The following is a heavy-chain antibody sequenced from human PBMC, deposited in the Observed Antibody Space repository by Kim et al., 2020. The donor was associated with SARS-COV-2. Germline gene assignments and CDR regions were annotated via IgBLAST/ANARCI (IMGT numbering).Heavy chain of an antibody. V-gene: IGHV3-23*01. CDR2: ISGSGGST. CDR3: AARSGYCSGCYDY. D-gene: IGHD6-19*01. J-gene: IGHJ4*02. CDR1: GFTFSNCA. Sequence: GGSLRLSCAASGFTFSNCAMGWVRQAPGKGLEWVSVISGSGGSTSYADSVKGRFTISRDNSKNTLYLQMNSLRAEDTAVYYCAARSGYCSGCYDYWGQGT.